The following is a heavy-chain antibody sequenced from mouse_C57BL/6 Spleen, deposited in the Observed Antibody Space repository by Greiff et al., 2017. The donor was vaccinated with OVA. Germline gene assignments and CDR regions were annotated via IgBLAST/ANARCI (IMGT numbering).Heavy chain of an antibody. Sequence: VQLQQSGAELARPGASVKLSCKASGYTFTSYGISWVKQRTGQGLEWIGEIYPRSGNTYYNEKFKGKATLTADKSSSTAYMELSSLTSEDSAVYFCARLVELPHWYFDVWGTGTTVTVST. J-gene: IGHJ1*03. CDR1: GYTFTSYG. V-gene: IGHV1-81*01. CDR2: IYPRSGNT. D-gene: IGHD3-1*01. CDR3: ARLVELPHWYFDV.